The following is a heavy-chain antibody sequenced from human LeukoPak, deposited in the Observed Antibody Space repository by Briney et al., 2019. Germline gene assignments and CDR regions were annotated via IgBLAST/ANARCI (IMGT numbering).Heavy chain of an antibody. CDR3: AKSDGYNDLDAFDI. V-gene: IGHV3-30*02. J-gene: IGHJ3*02. Sequence: SGGSLRLSCAASGFSFSDYAIYWVRQTPGKGLEWVAFIRYDGSNKIYADSVKGRFTISRDNSKNTLYLQMNSLRAEDTAVYYCAKSDGYNDLDAFDIWGQGTMVTVSS. D-gene: IGHD5-24*01. CDR1: GFSFSDYA. CDR2: IRYDGSNK.